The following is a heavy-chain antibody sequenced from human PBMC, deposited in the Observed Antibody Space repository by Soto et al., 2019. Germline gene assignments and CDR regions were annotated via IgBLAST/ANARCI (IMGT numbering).Heavy chain of an antibody. CDR1: GFTVTSYA. V-gene: IGHV3-23*01. D-gene: IGHD3-10*01. CDR2: VSGTGDST. Sequence: EVHLLESGGGLVPPGGSLRLSCAASGFTVTSYAMSWVRQAPGKGLEWVSLVSGTGDSTHYANSVRGRFTISRDDSKATLYLQMSGLRAEDTAVYYCAKDNGIYGSGTFSHWGQGTLVTVSS. J-gene: IGHJ4*02. CDR3: AKDNGIYGSGTFSH.